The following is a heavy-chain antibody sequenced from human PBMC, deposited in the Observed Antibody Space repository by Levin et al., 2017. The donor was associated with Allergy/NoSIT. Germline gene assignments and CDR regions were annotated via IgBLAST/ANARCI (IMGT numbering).Heavy chain of an antibody. Sequence: ASETLSLTCSVSGGSITSSPYYWGWIRQPPGKGLEWIGSIYYTTSTYYNPSLRGRITVSVDTSKNQFSLKVNSVTAADTAVYYCARLPRPHAAGPYQYHYYYMDVWGKGTTVTVSS. CDR2: IYYTTST. V-gene: IGHV4-39*01. J-gene: IGHJ6*03. CDR1: GGSITSSPYY. D-gene: IGHD2-2*01. CDR3: ARLPRPHAAGPYQYHYYYMDV.